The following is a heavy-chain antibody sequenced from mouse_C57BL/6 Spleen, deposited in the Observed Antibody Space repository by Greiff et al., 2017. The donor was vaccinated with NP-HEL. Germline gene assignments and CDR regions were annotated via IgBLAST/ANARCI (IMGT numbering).Heavy chain of an antibody. Sequence: EVQGVESGGGLVKPGGSLKLSCAASGFTFSDYGMHWVRQAPEKGLEWVAYISSGSSTIYYADTVKGRFTISRDNAKNTLFLQMTSLRSEDTAMYYCARRPGTGYAMDYWGQGTSVTVSS. CDR3: ARRPGTGYAMDY. CDR2: ISSGSSTI. V-gene: IGHV5-17*01. J-gene: IGHJ4*01. CDR1: GFTFSDYG. D-gene: IGHD4-1*01.